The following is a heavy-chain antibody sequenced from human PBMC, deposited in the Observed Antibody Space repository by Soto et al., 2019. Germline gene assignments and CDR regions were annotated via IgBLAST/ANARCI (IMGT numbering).Heavy chain of an antibody. J-gene: IGHJ6*02. D-gene: IGHD2-15*01. CDR3: VRGPVKLPSGLDV. Sequence: TGPSRSLSCAASGFTFSRYTMHWVLQATGKGLAWVPSHSSNSSYGYNTELVEGRFAIPSHNPESSLFLQMNSLRAEDKAVYSCVRGPVKLPSGLDVWGQGTRVTVSS. V-gene: IGHV3-21*01. CDR1: GFTFSRYT. CDR2: HSSNSSYG.